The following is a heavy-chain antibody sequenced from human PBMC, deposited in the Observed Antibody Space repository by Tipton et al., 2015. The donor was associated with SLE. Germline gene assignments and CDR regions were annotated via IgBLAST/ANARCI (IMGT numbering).Heavy chain of an antibody. D-gene: IGHD5-24*01. CDR1: GDYITSDY. CDR2: ISHTGST. J-gene: IGHJ5*02. V-gene: IGHV4-59*01. CDR3: ARMRGGYNAHH. Sequence: TLSLTCTVSGDYITSDYWTWIRQPPGKGLEWLGYISHTGSTNYNPSVRSRVSISLDTSKNQFSLKVKSVTTADTAVYYCARMRGGYNAHHWGQGILVTVSS.